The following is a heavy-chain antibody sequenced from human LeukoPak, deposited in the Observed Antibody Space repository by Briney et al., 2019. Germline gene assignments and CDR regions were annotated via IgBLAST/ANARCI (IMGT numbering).Heavy chain of an antibody. CDR3: ARDNVGATPFDY. Sequence: GGSLRLSCAASGFTFSYFWMSWVRQAPGKGLEWVANINLDGTERHYVDSVKGRFTISRDNARKSLYLQMNSLRDEDTAMYYCARDNVGATPFDYWGQGTLVTVSS. CDR1: GFTFSYFW. V-gene: IGHV3-7*05. CDR2: INLDGTER. D-gene: IGHD1-26*01. J-gene: IGHJ4*02.